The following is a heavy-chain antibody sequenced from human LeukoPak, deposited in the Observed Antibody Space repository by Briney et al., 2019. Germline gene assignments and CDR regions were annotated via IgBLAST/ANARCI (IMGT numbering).Heavy chain of an antibody. CDR1: GYTFTGYY. CDR2: INPNSGGT. J-gene: IGHJ3*02. D-gene: IGHD3-3*01. CDR3: ARDYYDFWSGYYAFDI. Sequence: ASVKVSCKASGYTFTGYYMHWVRQAPGQGLEWMGWINPNSGGTNYAQKFQGRVTMTRDTSISTAYMELSRLRSDDTAVCYCARDYYDFWSGYYAFDIWGQGTMVTVSS. V-gene: IGHV1-2*02.